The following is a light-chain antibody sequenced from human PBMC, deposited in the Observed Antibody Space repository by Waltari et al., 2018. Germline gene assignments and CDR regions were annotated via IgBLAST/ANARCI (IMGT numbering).Light chain of an antibody. CDR1: SSDVGGYNC. V-gene: IGLV2-14*03. Sequence: QSALTQPASVSGSPGQSITISCTGTSSDVGGYNCVSWYQQHPGKAPKLMIYDVNNRPAGVSNRFSGSKSGNTASLTISGLQAEDEADYYCSSCTSSSTRVFGGGTKLTVL. J-gene: IGLJ2*01. CDR3: SSCTSSSTRV. CDR2: DVN.